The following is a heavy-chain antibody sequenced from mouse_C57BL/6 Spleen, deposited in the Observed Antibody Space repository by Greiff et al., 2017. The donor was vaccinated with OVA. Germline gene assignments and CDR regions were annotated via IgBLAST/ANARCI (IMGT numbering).Heavy chain of an antibody. Sequence: EVQLQQSGPELVKPGASVKISCKASGYTFTDYYMNWVKQSHGKSLEWIGDINPNNGGTSYNQKFKGKATLTVDKSSSTAYMELRSLTSEDSAVYYCAREGGPGDYFDYWGQGTTLTVSS. J-gene: IGHJ2*01. CDR3: AREGGPGDYFDY. CDR1: GYTFTDYY. CDR2: INPNNGGT. D-gene: IGHD1-1*02. V-gene: IGHV1-26*01.